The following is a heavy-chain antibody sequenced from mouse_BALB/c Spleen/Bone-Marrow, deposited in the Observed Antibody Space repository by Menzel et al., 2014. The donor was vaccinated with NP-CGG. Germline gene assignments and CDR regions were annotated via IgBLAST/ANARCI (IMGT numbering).Heavy chain of an antibody. V-gene: IGHV14-3*02. Sequence: VQLKQSGAELVKPGASVKLSCTASGFNIKDTYMHWVKQRPEQGLEWIGRIDPANGNTKYDPKFQGKATITADTSSNTAYLRLSSLTSEDTAVYYCARSTGGPDGFAYRGQGTLVTVSA. J-gene: IGHJ3*01. CDR1: GFNIKDTY. CDR2: IDPANGNT. CDR3: ARSTGGPDGFAY.